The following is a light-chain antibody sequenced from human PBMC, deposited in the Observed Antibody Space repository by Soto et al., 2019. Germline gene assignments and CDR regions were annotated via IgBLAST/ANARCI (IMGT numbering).Light chain of an antibody. J-gene: IGKJ1*01. V-gene: IGKV3-20*01. CDR2: ATS. CDR1: QTVNSDY. CDR3: HQFGYSPRT. Sequence: EIVLTHSPGTLSLSPGETATLSCRASQTVNSDYLAWFQQRPGQAPRLLIFATSRRATDIPGRFSGSGSGTDFTLAIRRLEPEDFAVYYCHQFGYSPRTFGQGTKVDIK.